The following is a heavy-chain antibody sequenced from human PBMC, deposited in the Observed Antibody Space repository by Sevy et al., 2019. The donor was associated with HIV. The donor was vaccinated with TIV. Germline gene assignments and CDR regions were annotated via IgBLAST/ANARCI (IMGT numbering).Heavy chain of an antibody. CDR3: ARSGVGPYYYYYMDV. J-gene: IGHJ6*03. CDR2: IIPILGIA. CDR1: GGTFSSYA. V-gene: IGHV1-69*10. D-gene: IGHD3-10*01. Sequence: ASVKVSCKASGGTFSSYAISWVRQAPGQGLAWMGGIIPILGIANYAQKFQGRVTITADKSTSTAYMELSSLRSEDTAGYYCARSGVGPYYYYYMDVWGKGTTVTVSS.